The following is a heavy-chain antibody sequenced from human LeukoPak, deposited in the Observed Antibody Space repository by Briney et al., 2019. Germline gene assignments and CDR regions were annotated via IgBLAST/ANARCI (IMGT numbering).Heavy chain of an antibody. J-gene: IGHJ3*02. V-gene: IGHV5-51*01. D-gene: IGHD3-22*01. Sequence: GESLKISCQGSGYSFTTYWIGWVRQMPGKGLEWMGIIYPDDSDTTYNPSFQGQVTISADKSISTAFLQWSSLKASDTAMYYCARPLNEYYNDRGGYYSDEAFDIWGRGTMVTVSS. CDR3: ARPLNEYYNDRGGYYSDEAFDI. CDR2: IYPDDSDT. CDR1: GYSFTTYW.